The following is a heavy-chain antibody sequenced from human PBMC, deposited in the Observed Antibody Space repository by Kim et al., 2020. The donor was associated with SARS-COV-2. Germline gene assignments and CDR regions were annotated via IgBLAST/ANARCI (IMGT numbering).Heavy chain of an antibody. V-gene: IGHV5-10-1*01. J-gene: IGHJ3*02. D-gene: IGHD1-26*01. Sequence: SPSFQGHVTISADKSISTAYLQWSSLKASDSAMYYCARRSGGSYLDAFDIWGQGTMVTVSS. CDR3: ARRSGGSYLDAFDI.